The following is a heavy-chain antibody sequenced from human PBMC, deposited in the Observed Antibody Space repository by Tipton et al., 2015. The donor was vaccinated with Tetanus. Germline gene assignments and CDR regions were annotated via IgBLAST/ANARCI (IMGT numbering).Heavy chain of an antibody. V-gene: IGHV4-34*01. CDR3: ARLTGHSMDVVDYYYFGMDV. Sequence: TLSLTCAVYGASFSDYYWSWIRQAPGKGLEWIGEINHSGNTNHNPSLKSRVTLSVDTSKNQFSLKLTSVSAADTAVYYCARLTGHSMDVVDYYYFGMDVWGQGTKVTVSS. D-gene: IGHD2-21*01. CDR1: GASFSDYY. CDR2: INHSGNT. J-gene: IGHJ6*02.